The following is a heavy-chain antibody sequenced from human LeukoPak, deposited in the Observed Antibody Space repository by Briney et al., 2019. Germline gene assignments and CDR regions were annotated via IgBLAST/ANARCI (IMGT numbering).Heavy chain of an antibody. Sequence: PGGSLRLSCAASGFTFSSYAMSWVRQAPGKGLEWVSTMSGSGGSTYYADSVKGRFTISRDNSKNTLYLQMNSLRAEDTAVYYCAKDRSGSYGSWGQGTLVTVSS. J-gene: IGHJ5*02. D-gene: IGHD1-26*01. CDR2: MSGSGGST. CDR1: GFTFSSYA. V-gene: IGHV3-23*01. CDR3: AKDRSGSYGS.